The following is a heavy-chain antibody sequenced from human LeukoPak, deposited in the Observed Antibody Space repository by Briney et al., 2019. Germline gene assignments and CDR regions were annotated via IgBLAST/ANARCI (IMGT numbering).Heavy chain of an antibody. CDR1: GLTFSSYW. V-gene: IGHV3-7*01. Sequence: GGSLRLSCAASGLTFSSYWMSWVRQAPGKGLEWVANIKQVGREKYYVDSVKGRFTISRDNAKNSLYLQMNSLRAEDTAVYYCEAATPGAFDYWGQGTLVTVSS. D-gene: IGHD2-15*01. CDR3: EAATPGAFDY. CDR2: IKQVGREK. J-gene: IGHJ4*02.